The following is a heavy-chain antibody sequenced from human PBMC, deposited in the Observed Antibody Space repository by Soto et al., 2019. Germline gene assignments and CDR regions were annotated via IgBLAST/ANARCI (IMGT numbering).Heavy chain of an antibody. J-gene: IGHJ4*02. Sequence: PLRHSWTASYFTFSNAWMNWVLKNPFKGLEWVGRIKSKTDGGTTDYAAPVKGRFTISRDDSKNTLYLQMNSLKTEDTAVYYCTARYMTTVTSFDYWGQGTLVTVSS. D-gene: IGHD4-17*01. CDR1: YFTFSNAW. V-gene: IGHV3-15*07. CDR2: IKSKTDGGTT. CDR3: TARYMTTVTSFDY.